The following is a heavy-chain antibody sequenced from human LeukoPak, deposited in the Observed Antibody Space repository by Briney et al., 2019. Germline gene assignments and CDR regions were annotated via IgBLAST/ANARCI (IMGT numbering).Heavy chain of an antibody. CDR2: IYYSGST. D-gene: IGHD3-10*01. CDR1: GGSVSSGSYH. V-gene: IGHV4-61*01. CDR3: ASSGSYYTYFDY. J-gene: IGHJ4*02. Sequence: KASETLSLTCTVSGGSVSSGSYHWSWIRQPPGKGLEWIGYIYYSGSTNYNPSLKSRVTISVDTSKNQFSLKLSSVTAADTAVYYCASSGSYYTYFDYWGQGTLVTVSS.